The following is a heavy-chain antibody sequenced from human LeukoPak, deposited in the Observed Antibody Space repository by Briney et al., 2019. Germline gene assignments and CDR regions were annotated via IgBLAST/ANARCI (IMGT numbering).Heavy chain of an antibody. Sequence: SETLSLTCTVSGGSISSYHWSWIRPPAGKGLEWIGRNYTSGSTNYNPSLKSRVTMSVDTSKSQVSMKLSSMTAADTAVYYCARDGTYYDYWSGYRNYYYGMDDWGQGTTVTVSS. CDR2: NYTSGST. D-gene: IGHD3-3*01. V-gene: IGHV4-4*07. J-gene: IGHJ6*02. CDR1: GGSISSYH. CDR3: ARDGTYYDYWSGYRNYYYGMDD.